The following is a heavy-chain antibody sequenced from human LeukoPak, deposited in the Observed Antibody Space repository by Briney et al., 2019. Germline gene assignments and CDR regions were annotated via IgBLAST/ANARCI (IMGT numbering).Heavy chain of an antibody. CDR1: GFTFSTYW. Sequence: GGSLRLSCAASGFTFSTYWMTWVRQAPGKGLEWVANIKQDGSEKYYVDSVKGRFTISRDNAKNSLYLQMNSLRAEDTAVYYCARVGYSDFWSGYYWDYWGQGTLATVSS. D-gene: IGHD3-3*01. J-gene: IGHJ4*02. V-gene: IGHV3-7*01. CDR2: IKQDGSEK. CDR3: ARVGYSDFWSGYYWDY.